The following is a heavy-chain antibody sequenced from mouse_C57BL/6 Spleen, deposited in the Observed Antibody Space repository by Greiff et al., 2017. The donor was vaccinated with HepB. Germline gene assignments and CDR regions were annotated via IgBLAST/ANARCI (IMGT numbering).Heavy chain of an antibody. Sequence: EVKLVESGGGLVQPKGSLKLSCAASGFSFNTYAMNWVRQAPGKGLEWVARIRSKSNNYATYYADSVKDRFTISRDDSESMLYLQMNNLKTEDTAIYYCVSYGSPYYAMDYWGQGTSVTVSS. D-gene: IGHD1-1*01. CDR1: GFSFNTYA. CDR2: IRSKSNNYAT. CDR3: VSYGSPYYAMDY. V-gene: IGHV10-1*01. J-gene: IGHJ4*01.